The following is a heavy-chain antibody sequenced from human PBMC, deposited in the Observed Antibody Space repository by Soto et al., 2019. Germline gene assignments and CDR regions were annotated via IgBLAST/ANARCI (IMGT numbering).Heavy chain of an antibody. CDR2: IWYDGSNK. CDR3: ASVLSSGWSNYGMDV. V-gene: IGHV3-33*01. Sequence: GGSLRLSCAASGFTFSSYGMHWVRQAPGKGLEWVAVIWYDGSNKYYADSVKGRFTISRDNSKNTLYLQMNSLRAEDTAVYYCASVLSSGWSNYGMDVWGQGTTVTVSS. J-gene: IGHJ6*02. D-gene: IGHD6-19*01. CDR1: GFTFSSYG.